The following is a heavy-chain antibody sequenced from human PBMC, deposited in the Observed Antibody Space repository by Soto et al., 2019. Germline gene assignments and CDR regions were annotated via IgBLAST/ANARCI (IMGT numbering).Heavy chain of an antibody. CDR3: ARDRCPGSGGSCYFSGMDV. CDR1: GFTFSTYG. J-gene: IGHJ6*02. CDR2: IWYDGSNK. D-gene: IGHD2-15*01. Sequence: PGGSLRLSCAASGFTFSTYGMHWVRQAPGKGLEWVAVIWYDGSNKYYADSVKGRFTISRDNSRNTLYLQMNSLRAEDTAVYYCARDRCPGSGGSCYFSGMDVWGQGTTVTVSS. V-gene: IGHV3-33*01.